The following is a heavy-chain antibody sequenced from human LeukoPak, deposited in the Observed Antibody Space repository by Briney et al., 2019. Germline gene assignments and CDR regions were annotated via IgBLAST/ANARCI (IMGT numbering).Heavy chain of an antibody. V-gene: IGHV1-69*02. J-gene: IGHJ6*03. CDR1: GGTLSSYT. D-gene: IGHD2-15*01. CDR2: IIPILGIA. Sequence: GASVKVSCKASGGTLSSYTISWVRQAPGQGREWMGRIIPILGIANYAQKFQGRVTITADKSTSTAYMELSSLRSEDTAVYYCASGGNPYSYYYYYYMDVWGKGTTVTVSS. CDR3: ASGGNPYSYYYYYYMDV.